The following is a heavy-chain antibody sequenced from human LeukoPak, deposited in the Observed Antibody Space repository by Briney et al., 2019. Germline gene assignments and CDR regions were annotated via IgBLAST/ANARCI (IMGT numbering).Heavy chain of an antibody. CDR1: GYTFTSYY. Sequence: ASVKVSCKASGYTFTSYYMHWVRQTPGQGLEWMGIINPSGGSTSYAQKFQGRVTMTRDMSTNTVYMELSSLRSEDTAVYYCARDGGSSHAFDIWGQGTMVTVSS. CDR3: ARDGGSSHAFDI. V-gene: IGHV1-46*01. D-gene: IGHD6-13*01. J-gene: IGHJ3*02. CDR2: INPSGGST.